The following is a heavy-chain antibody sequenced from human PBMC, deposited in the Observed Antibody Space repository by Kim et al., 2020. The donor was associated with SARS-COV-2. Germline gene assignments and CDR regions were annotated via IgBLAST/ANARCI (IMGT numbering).Heavy chain of an antibody. CDR3: ATTTSGWIFDY. J-gene: IGHJ4*02. D-gene: IGHD6-19*01. V-gene: IGHV3-23*01. Sequence: AASGKGRFTISRTNSKNTLYLQTHSLGAEDTAVYYCATTTSGWIFDYWGQGTMVTVSS.